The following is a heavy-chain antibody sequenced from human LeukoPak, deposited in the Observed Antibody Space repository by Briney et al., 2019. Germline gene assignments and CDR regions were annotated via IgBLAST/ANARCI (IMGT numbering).Heavy chain of an antibody. D-gene: IGHD3-22*01. CDR1: GYSFTSYW. V-gene: IGHV5-51*01. CDR3: ARVHYYETSDWGNYFDY. CDR2: IYPGDSDT. J-gene: IGHJ4*02. Sequence: LGASLQISCKGSGYSFTSYWIGWVRQLPGKGLEWMGIIYPGDSDTRYSPSFQGQVTISADKSISTAYLQWSSLKASDTAMYYCARVHYYETSDWGNYFDYWGQGTLVTVSS.